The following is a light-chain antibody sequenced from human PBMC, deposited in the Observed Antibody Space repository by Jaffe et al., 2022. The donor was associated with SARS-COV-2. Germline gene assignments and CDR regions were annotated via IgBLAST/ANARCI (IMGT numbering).Light chain of an antibody. CDR1: QSLLHSDGYNY. Sequence: DIVMTQSPLSLPVTPGEPASISCRPSQSLLHSDGYNYLDWYLQKPGQSPQLLIYLGSNRASGVPDRFSGSGSGTDFTLKISRVEAEDVGLYYCMQALQAPYTFGQGTKVEIK. J-gene: IGKJ2*01. V-gene: IGKV2-28*01. CDR3: MQALQAPYT. CDR2: LGS.